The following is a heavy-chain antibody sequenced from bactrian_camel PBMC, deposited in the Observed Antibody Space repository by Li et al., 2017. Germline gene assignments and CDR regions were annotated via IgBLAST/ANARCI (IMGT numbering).Heavy chain of an antibody. CDR3: AIPGSWSPECGY. V-gene: IGHV3S53*01. J-gene: IGHJ6*01. CDR2: INPDGST. Sequence: HVQLVESGGDSVQAGGTLRLSCVASGHRDSIDSRDTRGWLRQAQGKEREGVAHINPDGSTSYAASVKGRFTISKDKAKNTVYLQMNSLQAEDTAVYYCAIPGSWSPECGYWGQGTQVTVS. CDR1: GHRDSIDSRDT. D-gene: IGHD6*01.